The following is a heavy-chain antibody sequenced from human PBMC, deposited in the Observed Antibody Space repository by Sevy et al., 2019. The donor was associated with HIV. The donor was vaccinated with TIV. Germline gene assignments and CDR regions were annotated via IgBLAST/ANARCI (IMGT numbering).Heavy chain of an antibody. J-gene: IGHJ6*02. V-gene: IGHV3-30*18. D-gene: IGHD3-9*01. Sequence: GGSLRLSCVVSGITFSTSGMHWVRQAPGKGLEWVAVISYHGRDKFYADSVKGRSTISGDNSKNIQYLQMISLRAEDTAVYYCAKDFTGYNGMDVWGQGTMVTVSS. CDR1: GITFSTSG. CDR2: ISYHGRDK. CDR3: AKDFTGYNGMDV.